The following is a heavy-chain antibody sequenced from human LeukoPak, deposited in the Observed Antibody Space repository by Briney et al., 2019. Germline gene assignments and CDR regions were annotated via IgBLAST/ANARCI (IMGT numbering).Heavy chain of an antibody. D-gene: IGHD3-10*01. V-gene: IGHV3-21*01. Sequence: GGSLRLSCAASGFTFSSYSMNWVRQAPGKGLEWVSSISSSSSYIYYADSVKGRFTISRDNAKNSLYLQMNSLRAEDTAVYYCAKTSNRGVPTQRYYYYGMDVWGQGTTVTVSS. CDR3: AKTSNRGVPTQRYYYYGMDV. CDR2: ISSSSSYI. J-gene: IGHJ6*02. CDR1: GFTFSSYS.